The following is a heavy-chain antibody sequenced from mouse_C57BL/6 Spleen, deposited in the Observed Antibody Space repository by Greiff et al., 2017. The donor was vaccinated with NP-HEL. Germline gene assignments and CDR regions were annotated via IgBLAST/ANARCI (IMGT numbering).Heavy chain of an antibody. V-gene: IGHV5-9-1*02. Sequence: EVKLMESGEGLVKPGGSLKLSCAASGFTFSSYAMSWVRQTPEKRLEWVAYISSGGDYIYYADTVKGRFTISRDNARNTLYLQMSSLKSEDTAMYYCTRDPLGISSYWYFDVWGTGTTVTVSS. D-gene: IGHD6-1*01. CDR3: TRDPLGISSYWYFDV. CDR2: ISSGGDYI. J-gene: IGHJ1*03. CDR1: GFTFSSYA.